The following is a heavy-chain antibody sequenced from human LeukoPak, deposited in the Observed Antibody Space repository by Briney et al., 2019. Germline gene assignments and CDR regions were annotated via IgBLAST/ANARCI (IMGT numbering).Heavy chain of an antibody. Sequence: TLXPTCTVSGGSISSYYWSWIRQPPGKGLEWIGYIYYSGSTNYNPSLKSRVTISVDTSKNQFSLKLSSVTAADTAVYYCARAPRSIGYYGMDVWGKGTTVTVSS. J-gene: IGHJ6*04. V-gene: IGHV4-59*01. CDR2: IYYSGST. D-gene: IGHD2-15*01. CDR1: GGSISSYY. CDR3: ARAPRSIGYYGMDV.